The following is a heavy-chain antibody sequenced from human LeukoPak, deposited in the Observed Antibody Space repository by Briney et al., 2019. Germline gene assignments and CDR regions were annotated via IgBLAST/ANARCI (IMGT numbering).Heavy chain of an antibody. CDR1: GGSISSSSYY. V-gene: IGHV4-39*07. CDR2: IYYSGST. CDR3: ARDDLQWYFDL. J-gene: IGHJ2*01. Sequence: SETLSLTCTVSGGSISSSSYYWGWIRQPPGKGLEWIGSIYYSGSTYYNPSLKSRVTISVDTSKNQFSLKLSSVTAADTAVYYCARDDLQWYFDLWGRGTLVTVSS.